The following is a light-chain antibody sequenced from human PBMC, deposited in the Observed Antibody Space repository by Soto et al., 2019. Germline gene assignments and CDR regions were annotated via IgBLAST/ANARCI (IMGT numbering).Light chain of an antibody. CDR1: QSVSTN. CDR3: QQYNNWPIT. J-gene: IGKJ5*01. CDR2: GSS. Sequence: EIVLTQSPGTLSLSPGERATLSCRASQSVSTNLAWYQQKPGQSPRLLIYGSSPRATGIPARFSGSGSGTEFTLTISSLQSEDSAVYYCQQYNNWPITFGQGTRLEI. V-gene: IGKV3-15*01.